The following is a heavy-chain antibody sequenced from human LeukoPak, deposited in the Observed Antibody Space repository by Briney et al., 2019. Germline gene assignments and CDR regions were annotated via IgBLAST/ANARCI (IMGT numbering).Heavy chain of an antibody. D-gene: IGHD1-14*01. J-gene: IGHJ4*02. CDR1: GYTFTSYD. CDR2: MNPNSGNT. V-gene: IGHV1-8*01. Sequence: ASVKVSCKASGYTFTSYDINWVRQATGQGLEWMGWMNPNSGNTGYAQKFQGRVTMTRNTSISTAYMELSSLRSEDTAVYCCASSQGIRPPLDYWGQGTLVTVSS. CDR3: ASSQGIRPPLDY.